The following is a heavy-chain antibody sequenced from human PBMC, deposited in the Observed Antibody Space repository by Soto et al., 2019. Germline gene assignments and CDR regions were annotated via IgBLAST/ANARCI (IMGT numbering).Heavy chain of an antibody. CDR3: ARSDSSADAMVV. J-gene: IGHJ6*02. D-gene: IGHD3-22*01. CDR2: IWYDGSYK. Sequence: QVQLVESGGGVVQPGRSLRLSCAASGFTFSSYDMHWVRQAPGKGLEWVAIIWYDGSYKYYADSVKGRFTISRDNSKNTLYLQMNRLRAEDTAVYYCARSDSSADAMVVWGQGTTVTVSS. V-gene: IGHV3-33*01. CDR1: GFTFSSYD.